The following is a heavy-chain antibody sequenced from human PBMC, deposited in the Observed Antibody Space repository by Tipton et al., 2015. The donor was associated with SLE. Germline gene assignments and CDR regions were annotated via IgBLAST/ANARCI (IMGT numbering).Heavy chain of an antibody. D-gene: IGHD3-22*01. CDR3: ARSGPPTLRDRLLGAFDI. CDR1: GYTFTSYY. J-gene: IGHJ3*02. Sequence: QLVQSGAEVKKPGASVKVSCKASGYTFTSYYMHWVRQAPGQGLEWMGIINPSGGSTSYTQKFQGRVTMTRDTSTSTVYMELSSLRSEDTAVYYCARSGPPTLRDRLLGAFDIWGQGTLVTVSS. V-gene: IGHV1-46*01. CDR2: INPSGGST.